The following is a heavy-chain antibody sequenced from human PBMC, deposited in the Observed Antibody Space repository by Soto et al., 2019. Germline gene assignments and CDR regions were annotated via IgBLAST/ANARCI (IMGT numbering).Heavy chain of an antibody. D-gene: IGHD4-17*01. CDR2: IWYDGSNK. CDR1: GFTFDDYT. Sequence: GGSLRLSCAASGFTFDDYTLHWVRQAPGKGLEWVAVIWYDGSNKYYADSVKGRFTISRDNSKNTLYLQMNSLRAEDTAVYYCARELTTVTTISYYYYYGMDVWGQGTTVTVSS. CDR3: ARELTTVTTISYYYYYGMDV. V-gene: IGHV3-33*08. J-gene: IGHJ6*02.